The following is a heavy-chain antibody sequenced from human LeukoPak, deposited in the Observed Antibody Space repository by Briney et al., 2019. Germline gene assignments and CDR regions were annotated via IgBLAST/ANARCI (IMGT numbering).Heavy chain of an antibody. J-gene: IGHJ4*02. CDR2: IIPIFGTA. CDR1: GYTLTGYY. Sequence: ASVKVSCKASGYTLTGYYMHWVRQAPGQGLEWMGGIIPIFGTANYAQKFQGRVTITADESTSTAYMELRSLRSDDTAVYYCARVSYYYDSSGYYYVYMFDYWGQGTLVTVSS. CDR3: ARVSYYYDSSGYYYVYMFDY. V-gene: IGHV1-69*13. D-gene: IGHD3-22*01.